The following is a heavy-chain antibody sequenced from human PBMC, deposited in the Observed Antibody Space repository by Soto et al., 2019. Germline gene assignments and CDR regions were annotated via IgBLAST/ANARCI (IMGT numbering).Heavy chain of an antibody. J-gene: IGHJ6*02. D-gene: IGHD3-3*01. CDR3: ARDYLVSSRATYYDFWSGYSGYYYGMDV. CDR2: ISYDGSNK. Sequence: GGSLRLSCAASGFTFSSYAMHWVRQAPGKGLEWVAVISYDGSNKYYADSVKGRFTISRDNSKNTLYLQMNSLRAEDTAVYYCARDYLVSSRATYYDFWSGYSGYYYGMDVWGQGTTVTVSS. CDR1: GFTFSSYA. V-gene: IGHV3-30-3*01.